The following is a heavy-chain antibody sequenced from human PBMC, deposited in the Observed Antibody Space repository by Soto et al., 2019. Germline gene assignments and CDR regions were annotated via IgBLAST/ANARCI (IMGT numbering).Heavy chain of an antibody. Sequence: QVQLVQSGAEVKKPGSSVKVSCKASGGTFSSYAISWVRQAPGQGLEWMGGIFPIFGTANYAQKFQGRVTITADESTSTAYMELSSLSSEDTVVYYCARALIGYDSSGYYRFDYWCQGTLVTVSS. CDR3: ARALIGYDSSGYYRFDY. CDR1: GGTFSSYA. J-gene: IGHJ4*02. V-gene: IGHV1-69*01. D-gene: IGHD3-22*01. CDR2: IFPIFGTA.